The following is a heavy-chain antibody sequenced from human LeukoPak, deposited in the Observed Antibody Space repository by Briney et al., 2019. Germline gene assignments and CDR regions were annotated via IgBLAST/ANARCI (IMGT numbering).Heavy chain of an antibody. CDR2: INWSGGDT. CDR1: GFTFTDYG. J-gene: IGHJ4*02. Sequence: PGGSLRLSCAGSGFTFTDYGMSWVRQAPGKGLEWVAGINWSGGDTGYADSVKGRFTISRDNAKNSLYLQMNSLRAEDTAFYYCARGNYGDLGFFDYWGQGTLVTVSS. D-gene: IGHD4-17*01. CDR3: ARGNYGDLGFFDY. V-gene: IGHV3-20*04.